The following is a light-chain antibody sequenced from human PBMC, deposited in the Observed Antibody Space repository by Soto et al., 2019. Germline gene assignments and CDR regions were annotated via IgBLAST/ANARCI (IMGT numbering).Light chain of an antibody. CDR3: QQYGRSPGT. CDR2: GAA. V-gene: IGKV3-20*01. J-gene: IGKJ1*01. Sequence: EIVLTQSPGTLSLSPGERATLSCRASQSVSSSYLAWYQQKPGQAPRLLIYGAASRATGIPDRFSGSASGTDITLTISRLEPEDFVVYYCQQYGRSPGTFGQGTKVEIK. CDR1: QSVSSSY.